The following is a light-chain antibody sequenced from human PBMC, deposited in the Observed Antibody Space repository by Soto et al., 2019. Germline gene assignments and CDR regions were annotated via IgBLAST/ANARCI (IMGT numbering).Light chain of an antibody. CDR2: GAS. V-gene: IGKV3-15*01. Sequence: EIFLTQSPDTLSLSPGERATLSCRATQSVTNYIAWYQQKPGQAPRLLIYGASNRATGVPARFSGTGSETDFTLTISGLQSEDSAVYFCQQYNNWPFSFGQGARLEIK. CDR1: QSVTNY. J-gene: IGKJ5*01. CDR3: QQYNNWPFS.